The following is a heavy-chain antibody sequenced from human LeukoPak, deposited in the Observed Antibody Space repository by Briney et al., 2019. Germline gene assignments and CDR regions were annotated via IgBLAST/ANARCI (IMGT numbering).Heavy chain of an antibody. CDR2: ISSSSTM. CDR3: ARGLHITLSGWYFDL. CDR1: GFTLRDFN. J-gene: IGHJ2*01. D-gene: IGHD2-21*01. V-gene: IGHV3-69-1*01. Sequence: GGSLRLSCAASGFTLRDFNMHWVRQAPGKGLAWVSYISSSSTMSYADSVKGRFTISRDHARNSLYPKMNSLRAEDTAVYHCARGLHITLSGWYFDLWGRGTLVTVSS.